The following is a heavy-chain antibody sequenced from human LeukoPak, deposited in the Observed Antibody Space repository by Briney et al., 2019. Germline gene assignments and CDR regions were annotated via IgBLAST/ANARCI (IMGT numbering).Heavy chain of an antibody. CDR1: GFAFSSYA. J-gene: IGHJ4*02. Sequence: GGSLRLSCAASGFAFSSYAMSWVRQAPGKGLEWISAISDSGRSTYSADSVEGRFTISRDNSRDTVFLQMNSLRADDTAVYFCAKGSAAVRPYYFDYWGQGTLVTVSS. CDR2: ISDSGRST. CDR3: AKGSAAVRPYYFDY. D-gene: IGHD2-21*01. V-gene: IGHV3-23*01.